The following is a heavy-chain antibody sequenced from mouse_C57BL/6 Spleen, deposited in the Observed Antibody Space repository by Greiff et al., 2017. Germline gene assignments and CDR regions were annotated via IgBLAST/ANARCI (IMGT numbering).Heavy chain of an antibody. V-gene: IGHV1-76*01. D-gene: IGHD2-10*01. Sequence: VQLQQSGAELVRPGASVKLSCKASGYTFTDYYINWVKQRPGQGLEWIARIYPGSGNTYYNEKFKGKATLTAEKSSSTAYMQLRSLTSEDSAVYFCARSAYYGNYERAMDYWGQGTSVTVSS. CDR3: ARSAYYGNYERAMDY. CDR2: IYPGSGNT. J-gene: IGHJ4*01. CDR1: GYTFTDYY.